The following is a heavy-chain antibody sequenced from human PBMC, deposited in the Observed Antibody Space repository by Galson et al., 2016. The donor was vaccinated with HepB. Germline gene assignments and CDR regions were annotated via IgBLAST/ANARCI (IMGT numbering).Heavy chain of an antibody. Sequence: LRLSCAASGFTFSSYWMSWVRQAPGKGLEWVAYISSSSSYIYYADSVKGRFTISRDNAKKSLYLQMNSLRAEDTAVYCCARAPIEVDGMRHYYYGMDVWGQGTTVTVSS. CDR3: ARAPIEVDGMRHYYYGMDV. D-gene: IGHD6-19*01. V-gene: IGHV3-21*01. CDR1: GFTFSSYW. J-gene: IGHJ6*02. CDR2: ISSSSSYI.